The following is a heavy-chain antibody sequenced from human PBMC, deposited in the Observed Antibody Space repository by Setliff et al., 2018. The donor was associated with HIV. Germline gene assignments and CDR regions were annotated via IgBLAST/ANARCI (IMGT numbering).Heavy chain of an antibody. CDR1: GGSISSTKW. CDR2: IYQSGTT. CDR3: ARKSTLRYYYGSGSLDAFDI. D-gene: IGHD3-10*01. Sequence: TLSLTCEVSGGSISSTKWWNWVRQPPGKGLEWIGEIYQSGTTNYNPSLKSRVTMSVDTSNNQFSLELSSVTAADTAVYYCARKSTLRYYYGSGSLDAFDIWGQGTMVTVSS. J-gene: IGHJ3*02. V-gene: IGHV4-4*02.